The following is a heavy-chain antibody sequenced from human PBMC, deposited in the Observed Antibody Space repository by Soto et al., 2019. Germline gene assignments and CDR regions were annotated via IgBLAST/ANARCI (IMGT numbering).Heavy chain of an antibody. CDR2: IYYLGNN. D-gene: IGHD3-16*01. CDR1: GGSVISDHYY. V-gene: IGHV4-39*01. CDR3: ARHGGNKFDY. Sequence: QLQLQESGPGLVKPSETLSLTCAVSGGSVISDHYYWAWIRQAPGQGLEWIGNIYYLGNNYYNPSLMSRATVSLDTSQNQVSRRLTSVTAADTAVYYCARHGGNKFDYWGQGTLVSVSS. J-gene: IGHJ4*02.